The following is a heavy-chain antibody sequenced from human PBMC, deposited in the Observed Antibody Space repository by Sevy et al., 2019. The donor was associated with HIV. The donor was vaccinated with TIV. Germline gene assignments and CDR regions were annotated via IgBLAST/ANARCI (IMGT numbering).Heavy chain of an antibody. V-gene: IGHV3-48*03. Sequence: GWSLRLSCAASGFTFSSYEMNWVRQAPGKGLEWVSYISSSGSTIYYADSVKGRFTISRDNAKNSLYLQMNSLRAEDTAVYYCARVKKLGQPWYYFDYWGQGTLVTVSS. D-gene: IGHD1-26*01. CDR2: ISSSGSTI. CDR1: GFTFSSYE. J-gene: IGHJ4*02. CDR3: ARVKKLGQPWYYFDY.